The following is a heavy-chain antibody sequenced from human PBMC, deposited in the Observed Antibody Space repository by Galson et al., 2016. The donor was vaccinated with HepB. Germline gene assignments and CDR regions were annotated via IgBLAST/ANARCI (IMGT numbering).Heavy chain of an antibody. J-gene: IGHJ4*02. Sequence: SLRLSCAASGFTFSNYAMSWVRQAPGKGLEWVSAISAGGGSTYYADSVKGRFTISRDNSKNTLYMQVNSLRAEDTALYFCAKCRSSVSTSCPNYWGQGTLVTVSS. CDR2: ISAGGGST. D-gene: IGHD2-2*01. CDR1: GFTFSNYA. V-gene: IGHV3-23*01. CDR3: AKCRSSVSTSCPNY.